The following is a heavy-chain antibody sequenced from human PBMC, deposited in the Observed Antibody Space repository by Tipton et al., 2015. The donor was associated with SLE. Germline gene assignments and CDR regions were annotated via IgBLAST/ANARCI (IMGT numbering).Heavy chain of an antibody. J-gene: IGHJ5*02. CDR3: ARKGYCSDTSCFTEWFDP. D-gene: IGHD2-2*01. CDR1: GGSFSGYY. Sequence: TLSLTCAVYGGSFSGYYWSWIRQPPGKGLEWIGEINHSGSTNYNPSLKSRATISVDTSKNQFSLKMSSVTTADTAVYYCARKGYCSDTSCFTEWFDPWGQGTLVTVSS. CDR2: INHSGST. V-gene: IGHV4-34*01.